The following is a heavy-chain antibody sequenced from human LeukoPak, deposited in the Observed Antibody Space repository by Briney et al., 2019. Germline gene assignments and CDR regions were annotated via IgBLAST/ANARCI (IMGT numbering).Heavy chain of an antibody. D-gene: IGHD5-24*01. CDR1: GLTFGNYG. J-gene: IGHJ6*02. Sequence: GGSLRLSCVASGLTFGNYGMNWVRQAPGKGLEWVSSIGGGGYTTYYADSVKGRFAISRDNSKNTLYLQMNSLRAEDTAVYYCAKTEVEMGTVHGMDVWGQGTTVTVSS. CDR3: AKTEVEMGTVHGMDV. CDR2: IGGGGYTT. V-gene: IGHV3-23*01.